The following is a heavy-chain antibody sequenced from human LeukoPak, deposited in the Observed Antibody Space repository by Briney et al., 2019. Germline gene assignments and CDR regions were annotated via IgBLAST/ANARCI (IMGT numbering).Heavy chain of an antibody. CDR2: IYYSGST. CDR3: ARAPWGVDAFDI. J-gene: IGHJ3*02. Sequence: KPSETLSLTCTVSGGSISSYYWSWIRQPPGKGLEWIGYIYYSGSTNYNPSLKSRVTISVDTSKNQFSLKLSSVTAADTAVYYCARAPWGVDAFDIWGQGTMVTVSS. D-gene: IGHD3-16*01. CDR1: GGSISSYY. V-gene: IGHV4-59*01.